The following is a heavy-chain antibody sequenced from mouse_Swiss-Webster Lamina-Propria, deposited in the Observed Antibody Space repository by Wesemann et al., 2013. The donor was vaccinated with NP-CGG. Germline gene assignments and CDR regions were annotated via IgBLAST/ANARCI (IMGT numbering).Heavy chain of an antibody. CDR3: ASLTLNFDY. Sequence: GSTNYNEKFKGKATFTADTSSNTAYMQLSSLTSEDSAVYYCASLTLNFDYWGQGTTLTVSS. J-gene: IGHJ2*01. CDR2: GST. V-gene: IGHV1-9*01.